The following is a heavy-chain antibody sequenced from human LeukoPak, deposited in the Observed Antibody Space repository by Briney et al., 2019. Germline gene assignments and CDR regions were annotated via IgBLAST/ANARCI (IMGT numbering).Heavy chain of an antibody. CDR2: IHTSGNT. J-gene: IGHJ4*02. CDR1: GGSISTYY. V-gene: IGHV4-4*07. Sequence: SETLSLTCTVSGGSISTYYCSWIRQPAGKGLEWIGRIHTSGNTDYNPSLKSRVTMSVDTSKNQFSLKLSSVTAACAAVTYCWSDGSVTARPFVSIDYWGQRTLVALS. D-gene: IGHD6-6*01. CDR3: WSDGSVTARPFVSIDY.